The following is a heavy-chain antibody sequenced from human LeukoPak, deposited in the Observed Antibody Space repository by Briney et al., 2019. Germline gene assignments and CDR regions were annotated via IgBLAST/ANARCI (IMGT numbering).Heavy chain of an antibody. Sequence: SQTLSVTCAISGDSVSGNSGAWNWIRQSPSRGLEWLGRTYNRSQWYYDYAGSVKSRITIHPDTSKNQFSLQLNSVTPEDTAVYYCARKGGSNDAFDIWGQGTMVTVSS. CDR3: ARKGGSNDAFDI. CDR1: GDSVSGNSGA. D-gene: IGHD6-13*01. CDR2: TYNRSQWYY. J-gene: IGHJ3*02. V-gene: IGHV6-1*01.